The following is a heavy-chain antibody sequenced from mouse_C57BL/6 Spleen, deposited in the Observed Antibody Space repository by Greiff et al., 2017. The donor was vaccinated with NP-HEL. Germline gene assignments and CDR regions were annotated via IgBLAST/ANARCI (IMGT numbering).Heavy chain of an antibody. Sequence: EVMLVESGGGLVKPGGSLKLSCAASGFTFSSYAMSWVRQTPEKRLEWVATISDGGSYTYYPDNVKGRFTISRDNAKNNLYLQMSHLKSEDTAMYYCARDYGSSSLFDYWGQGTTLTVSS. CDR1: GFTFSSYA. CDR2: ISDGGSYT. J-gene: IGHJ2*01. V-gene: IGHV5-4*01. D-gene: IGHD1-1*01. CDR3: ARDYGSSSLFDY.